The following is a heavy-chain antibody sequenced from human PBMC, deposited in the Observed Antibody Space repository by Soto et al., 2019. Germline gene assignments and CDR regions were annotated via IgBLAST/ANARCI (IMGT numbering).Heavy chain of an antibody. D-gene: IGHD2-2*01. Sequence: ASVKVSCKASGYTFTSYGISWVRQAPGQGLEWMGWISAYNGNTNYAQKLQGRVTMTTDTSTSTAYMELRSLRSDDTAVYYCARGQLPYSMGWDYYYYGIDVWGQGTTVTVSS. J-gene: IGHJ6*02. CDR3: ARGQLPYSMGWDYYYYGIDV. CDR2: ISAYNGNT. V-gene: IGHV1-18*01. CDR1: GYTFTSYG.